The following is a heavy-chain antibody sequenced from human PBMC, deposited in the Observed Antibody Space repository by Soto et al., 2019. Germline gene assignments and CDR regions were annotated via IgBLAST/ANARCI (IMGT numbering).Heavy chain of an antibody. CDR1: GFTFSSYA. Sequence: EVQLLESGGGLVQPGRSLRLSCAASGFTFSSYAMSWVRQAPGKGLEWVSAISGSGGTTYYADSVKGRFTISRDNSKNTLCLQMNGLRAEDTAVYYCAKFFVETGGSSGWPWSFHYWGQGPLVTVSS. J-gene: IGHJ4*02. V-gene: IGHV3-23*01. CDR3: AKFFVETGGSSGWPWSFHY. CDR2: ISGSGGTT. D-gene: IGHD6-25*01.